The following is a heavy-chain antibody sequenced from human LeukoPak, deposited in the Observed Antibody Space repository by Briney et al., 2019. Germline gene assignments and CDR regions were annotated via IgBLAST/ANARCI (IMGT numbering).Heavy chain of an antibody. CDR3: AREEPRYGDSYSPDAFDI. Sequence: GRSLRLSCAASGFTFSSYAMHWVRQAPDKGLEWVAVISYDGSNKYYADSVKGRFTISRDNSKNTLYLQMNSLRAEDTAVYYCAREEPRYGDSYSPDAFDIWGQGTMVTVSS. J-gene: IGHJ3*02. V-gene: IGHV3-30-3*01. CDR2: ISYDGSNK. CDR1: GFTFSSYA. D-gene: IGHD4-17*01.